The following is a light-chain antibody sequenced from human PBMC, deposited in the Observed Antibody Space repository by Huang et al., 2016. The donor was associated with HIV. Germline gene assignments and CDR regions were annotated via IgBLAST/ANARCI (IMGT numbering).Light chain of an antibody. V-gene: IGKV1-39*01. Sequence: EIQMTQSPSSLSASVGDTVTITCRASQNIDIYLYWYQQRPGKAPKLLIYTASSLQTGVPSRFSGSGSGTDFTLTIDSLQPEDFATYYCLQSYSMFRTFGQGTKLDFK. CDR1: QNIDIY. CDR3: LQSYSMFRT. J-gene: IGKJ2*01. CDR2: TAS.